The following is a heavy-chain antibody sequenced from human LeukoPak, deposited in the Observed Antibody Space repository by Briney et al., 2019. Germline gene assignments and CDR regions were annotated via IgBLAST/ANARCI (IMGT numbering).Heavy chain of an antibody. CDR2: INHSGST. D-gene: IGHD2-2*01. J-gene: IGHJ5*02. Sequence: SETLSLTCAVYGGSFSGYYWSWIRQPPGKGLEWIGEINHSGSTNYNPPLKSRVTISVDTSKNQFSLKLSSVTAADTAVYYCARSNWEVVPAARSRNWFDPWGQGTLVTVSS. CDR1: GGSFSGYY. CDR3: ARSNWEVVPAARSRNWFDP. V-gene: IGHV4-34*01.